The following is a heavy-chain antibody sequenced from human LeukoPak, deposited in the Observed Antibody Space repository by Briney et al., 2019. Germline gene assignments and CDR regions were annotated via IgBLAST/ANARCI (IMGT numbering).Heavy chain of an antibody. V-gene: IGHV3-53*01. CDR1: GFTVCINY. Sequence: GGSLRLSCAPSGFTVCINYMSWVPHAPGEGLEWVSVIYSGGSTYYADSVKGRFTIYRDNSKNTLYLQMNSLRAEDTAVYYCARRRFGNYYYYRDVWGKGTTVTISS. D-gene: IGHD3-16*01. J-gene: IGHJ6*03. CDR2: IYSGGST. CDR3: ARRRFGNYYYYRDV.